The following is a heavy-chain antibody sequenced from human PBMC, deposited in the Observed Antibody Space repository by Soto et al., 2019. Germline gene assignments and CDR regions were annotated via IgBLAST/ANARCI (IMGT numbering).Heavy chain of an antibody. J-gene: IGHJ5*02. D-gene: IGHD3-16*01. Sequence: PSETLSLTCTVSGGSISSYYWSWIRQPPGKGLEWIGYIYHSGKTTYNPSLKTRLTLSLDRSKNQFSLNMTSVTAADTAIYYCARMHLVFIPPFMRRDNWFDPWGRGVLVTVSS. CDR3: ARMHLVFIPPFMRRDNWFDP. CDR2: IYHSGKT. CDR1: GGSISSYY. V-gene: IGHV4-59*12.